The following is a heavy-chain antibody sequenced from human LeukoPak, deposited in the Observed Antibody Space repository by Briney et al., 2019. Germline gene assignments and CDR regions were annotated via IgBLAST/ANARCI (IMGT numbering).Heavy chain of an antibody. CDR1: GFTFSTYA. Sequence: GGSLRLSCAASGFTFSTYAMSWVRQAPGKGLEWVSGISGSGGTTYSADSVKGRFTISRDNSKNTLYLQMNSLRAEDTAVYYCAKDRNYYDSSGYYPYYWGQGTLVTVSS. J-gene: IGHJ4*02. CDR3: AKDRNYYDSSGYYPYY. CDR2: ISGSGGTT. V-gene: IGHV3-23*01. D-gene: IGHD3-22*01.